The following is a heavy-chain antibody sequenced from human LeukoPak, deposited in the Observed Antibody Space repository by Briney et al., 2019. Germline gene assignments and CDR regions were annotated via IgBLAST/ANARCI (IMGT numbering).Heavy chain of an antibody. D-gene: IGHD3-10*01. CDR3: ARDRGFGQADV. V-gene: IGHV3-7*01. CDR1: GFTFSGYW. CDR2: IKQDGGEK. Sequence: GGSLRLSCAASGFTFSGYWMSWLRQAPGKGLEWVAKIKQDGGEKYYVDSVKGRFTISRDNAKNSLYLQMNSLRAEDTAVYYCARDRGFGQADVWGKGTTVTVSS. J-gene: IGHJ6*04.